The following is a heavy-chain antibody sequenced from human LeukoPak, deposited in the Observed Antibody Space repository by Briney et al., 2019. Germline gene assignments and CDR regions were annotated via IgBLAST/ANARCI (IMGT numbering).Heavy chain of an antibody. CDR2: INPNSGGT. Sequence: GASVKVSCKASGYTFTGYYMHWVRQAPGQGLEWMGWINPNSGGTNYAQKFQGRVTMTRDTSISTAYMELSRLRSDDTAVYYCARVPGYCSSTSCYAFDYWGQGTLATVSS. J-gene: IGHJ4*02. V-gene: IGHV1-2*02. D-gene: IGHD2-2*01. CDR1: GYTFTGYY. CDR3: ARVPGYCSSTSCYAFDY.